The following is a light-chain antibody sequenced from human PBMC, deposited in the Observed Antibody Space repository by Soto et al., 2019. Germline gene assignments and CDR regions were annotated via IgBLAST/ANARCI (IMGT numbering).Light chain of an antibody. CDR1: QTISSSY. CDR3: QQFGNSPKFS. V-gene: IGKV3-20*01. CDR2: DAS. Sequence: EIVLTQSPDILSLSPGERATLSCRASQTISSSYLAWYQQKPGQAPRLLIYDASSRANGVPDRFSGSESETDFTLTINRLEPEDAAVYYCQQFGNSPKFSFGPGTKVDIE. J-gene: IGKJ3*01.